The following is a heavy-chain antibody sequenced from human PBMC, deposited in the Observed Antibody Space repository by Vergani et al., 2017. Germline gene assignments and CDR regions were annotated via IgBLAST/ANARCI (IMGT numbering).Heavy chain of an antibody. Sequence: QVHLEQSGTEVKKPGSSVKVSCKVSGDIFNNYTVTWVRQAPGQGLEWMGGIIPIFGTANYAQKFQGRVTITADESTSTAYMELSSLRSEDTAVYYCARDDSSGYYYWGQGTLVTVSS. V-gene: IGHV1-69*12. D-gene: IGHD3-22*01. CDR2: IIPIFGTA. J-gene: IGHJ4*02. CDR3: ARDDSSGYYY. CDR1: GDIFNNYT.